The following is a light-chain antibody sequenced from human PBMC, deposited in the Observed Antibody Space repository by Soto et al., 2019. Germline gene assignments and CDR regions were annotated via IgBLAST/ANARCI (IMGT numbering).Light chain of an antibody. V-gene: IGKV3-11*01. Sequence: EMVLTQSPATLSLSPGKRATLSCRASQSVSNFLAWYQQKPGQAPRLLIYDTSNRATGIPARFSGSGSGTDFTLTINNLEPEDFAVYYCQQRSNWPITFGQGTRLEIK. CDR2: DTS. CDR1: QSVSNF. J-gene: IGKJ5*01. CDR3: QQRSNWPIT.